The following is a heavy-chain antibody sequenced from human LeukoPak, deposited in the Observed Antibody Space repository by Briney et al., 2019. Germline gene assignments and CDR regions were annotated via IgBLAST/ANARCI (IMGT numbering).Heavy chain of an antibody. CDR3: ARVVVGATTPEVAFDI. Sequence: ASVKVSCKASGYTFTGYYMHWVRQAPGQGLEWMGWINPNSGGTNYAQKFQGRVTMNRDTSISTAYMELSRLRSDGTAVYYCARVVVGATTPEVAFDIWGQGTMVTVSS. V-gene: IGHV1-2*02. D-gene: IGHD1-26*01. J-gene: IGHJ3*02. CDR1: GYTFTGYY. CDR2: INPNSGGT.